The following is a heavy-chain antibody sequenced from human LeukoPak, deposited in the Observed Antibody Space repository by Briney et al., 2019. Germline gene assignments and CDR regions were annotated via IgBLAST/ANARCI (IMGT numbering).Heavy chain of an antibody. CDR3: ARGVGPFDI. CDR1: GFTFSSYA. Sequence: GGSLRLSCEASGFTFSSYAMHWVRQAPGRGLEYVSAISSNGGSTYYANSVKGRFTISRDNSKNTLYLQMGSLRAEDMAVYYCARGVGPFDIWGQGTMVTVSS. CDR2: ISSNGGST. J-gene: IGHJ3*02. V-gene: IGHV3-64*01. D-gene: IGHD2-15*01.